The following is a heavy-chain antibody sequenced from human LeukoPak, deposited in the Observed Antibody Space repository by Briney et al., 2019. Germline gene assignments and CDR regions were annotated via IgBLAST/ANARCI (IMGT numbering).Heavy chain of an antibody. V-gene: IGHV4-59*01. Sequence: SETLSLTCTVSGGSISSYYWSWIRQPPGKGLEWIGYIYYSGSTNYNPSLKSRVTISVDTSKNQFSLKLSSVTAADTAVYYCARHSIYSSSNWCDPWGQGTLVTVSS. CDR2: IYYSGST. J-gene: IGHJ5*02. CDR3: ARHSIYSSSNWCDP. CDR1: GGSISSYY. D-gene: IGHD6-6*01.